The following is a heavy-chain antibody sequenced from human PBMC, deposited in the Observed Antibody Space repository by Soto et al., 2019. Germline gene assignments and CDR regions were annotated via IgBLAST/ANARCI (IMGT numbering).Heavy chain of an antibody. V-gene: IGHV3-23*01. J-gene: IGHJ3*02. Sequence: EVQLLESGGGLVQPGGSLRLSCAASGFTFSSYAMSWVRQAPGKGLEWVSAVSDGGGSTYYADSVKGRFTISRDNSKNTLYLQMNSLRAEDTAVYYCAKDRGSSTWYNAFDIWGQATMVTVSS. CDR2: VSDGGGST. D-gene: IGHD6-13*01. CDR1: GFTFSSYA. CDR3: AKDRGSSTWYNAFDI.